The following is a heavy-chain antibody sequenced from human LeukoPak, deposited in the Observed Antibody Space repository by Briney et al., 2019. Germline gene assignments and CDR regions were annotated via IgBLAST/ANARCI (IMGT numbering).Heavy chain of an antibody. CDR2: ISANNGNR. CDR1: GYTFTSYG. V-gene: IGHV1-18*01. CDR3: ASWAAAGTLAFDY. D-gene: IGHD6-13*01. Sequence: ASVKVSCKASGYTFTSYGISWVRQAPGQGLEWMGWISANNGNRNYALKLQDRVSMTTDTSTSTAYMELRSLRSDDTAVYYCASWAAAGTLAFDYWGQGTLVTVSS. J-gene: IGHJ4*02.